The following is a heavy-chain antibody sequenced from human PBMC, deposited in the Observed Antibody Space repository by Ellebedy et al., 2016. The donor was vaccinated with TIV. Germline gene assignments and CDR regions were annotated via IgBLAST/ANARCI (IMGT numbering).Heavy chain of an antibody. V-gene: IGHV4-4*07. D-gene: IGHD5-12*01. CDR1: GGSTRSYY. CDR3: AREYIGYDGAYLDS. J-gene: IGHJ4*02. CDR2: IYSSGST. Sequence: MPSETLSLTCSVSGGSTRSYYWTWIRQPAGKGLEWIGRIYSSGSTNYNPSLKSRVSQSIDTSKNQFSLNLSSVTAADTAVYYCAREYIGYDGAYLDSWGQGILVTVSS.